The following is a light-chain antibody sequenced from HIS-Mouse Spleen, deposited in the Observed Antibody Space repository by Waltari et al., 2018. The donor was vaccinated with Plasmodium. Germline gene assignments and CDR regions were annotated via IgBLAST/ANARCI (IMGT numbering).Light chain of an antibody. Sequence: QSALTQPPSASGSPGQAVTIPCTGTSSDVGGYNHAPWYQQHPGKAPKLMIYEVSKRPSGVPDRFSGSKSGNTASLTVSGLQAEDEADYYCSSYAGSNNLVFGGGTKLTVL. CDR1: SSDVGGYNH. J-gene: IGLJ2*01. CDR3: SSYAGSNNLV. V-gene: IGLV2-8*01. CDR2: EVS.